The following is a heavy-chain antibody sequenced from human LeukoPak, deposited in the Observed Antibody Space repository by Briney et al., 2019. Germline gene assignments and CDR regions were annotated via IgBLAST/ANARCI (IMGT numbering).Heavy chain of an antibody. J-gene: IGHJ5*02. D-gene: IGHD4-11*01. CDR1: GFTVSNKY. CDR2: VYHTGST. Sequence: GSLRLSCVASGFTVSNKYMSWVRQAPGKGLDWIGEVYHTGSTNYNSSLKSRVTISVDKSKNQFSLKLTSVTAADTAVYYCARITVTKGRYNWFDPWGQGTLVTVSS. V-gene: IGHV4-4*02. CDR3: ARITVTKGRYNWFDP.